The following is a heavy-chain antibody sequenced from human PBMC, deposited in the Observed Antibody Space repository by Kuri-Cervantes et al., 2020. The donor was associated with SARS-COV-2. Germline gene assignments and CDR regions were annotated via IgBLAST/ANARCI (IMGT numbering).Heavy chain of an antibody. CDR1: GFTFSNAR. CDR2: IKSKTDGGTT. Sequence: GGSLKISCAASGFTFSNARISWVRQAPGKGLELVGRIKSKTDGGTTDYAAPVKGRFTISRDDSKSIAYLQMNSLKTEDTAVYYCTRADYWGQGTLVTVSS. CDR3: TRADY. J-gene: IGHJ4*02. V-gene: IGHV3-15*01.